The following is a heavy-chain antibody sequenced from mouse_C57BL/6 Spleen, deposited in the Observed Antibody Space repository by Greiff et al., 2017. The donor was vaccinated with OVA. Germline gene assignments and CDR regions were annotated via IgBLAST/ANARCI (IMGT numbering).Heavy chain of an antibody. CDR2: IDPSDSET. CDR3: ARRSNYRYFDV. J-gene: IGHJ1*03. V-gene: IGHV1-52*01. CDR1: GYTFTSYW. Sequence: VQLQQPGAELVRPGSSVKLSCKASGYTFTSYWMHWVKQRPIQGLEWIGNIDPSDSETHYNQKFKDKATLTVDKSSSTAYMQLSSLTSEDSAVYYCARRSNYRYFDVWGTGTTVTVSS. D-gene: IGHD2-5*01.